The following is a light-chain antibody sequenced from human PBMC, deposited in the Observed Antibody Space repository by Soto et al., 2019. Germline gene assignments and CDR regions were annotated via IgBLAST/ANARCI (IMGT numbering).Light chain of an antibody. CDR2: AAS. Sequence: DIQMTQSPSSLSSAVGDRVTFTCQASQDIYKYLNCYQQKPWKAPKLLIYAASNSERGVPSRFSGSGSGPDFSLTFDSLQTEDTATDSCQQYDHPPYTFGQGTKLEIK. V-gene: IGKV1-33*01. CDR1: QDIYKY. CDR3: QQYDHPPYT. J-gene: IGKJ2*01.